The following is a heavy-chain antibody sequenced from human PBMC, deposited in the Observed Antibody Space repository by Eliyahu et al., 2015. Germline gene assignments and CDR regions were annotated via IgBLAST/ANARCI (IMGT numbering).Heavy chain of an antibody. CDR1: GGSITTASDY. J-gene: IGHJ2*01. CDR3: ARNFDL. Sequence: QVHLQESGPGLVKPSQTLSLTCTVSGGSITTASDYWNWIRQPAGKGLEWIWAFHLKGGPQHQPSLKNRITMSIDTSKKHFSLKLTSVTAADTAVYYCARNFDLWGRGTLVTVSS. CDR2: FHLKGGP. V-gene: IGHV4-61*02.